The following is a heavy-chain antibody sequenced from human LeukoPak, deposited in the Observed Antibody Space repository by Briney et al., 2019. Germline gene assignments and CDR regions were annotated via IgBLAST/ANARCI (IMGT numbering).Heavy chain of an antibody. V-gene: IGHV4-59*01. CDR2: SDHTGIT. CDR3: ARGRVSSSTWYSTYYYYFYMDV. CDR1: DDSITSYY. J-gene: IGHJ6*03. Sequence: SETLSLTCTVSDDSITSYYWSWIRQPPGKGLEWIGHSDHTGITNYNPSLNSRVTISSDTSKNHFPLQLSSATAADTDVYFCARGRVSSSTWYSTYYYYFYMDVWGKGTTGTVSS. D-gene: IGHD6-13*01.